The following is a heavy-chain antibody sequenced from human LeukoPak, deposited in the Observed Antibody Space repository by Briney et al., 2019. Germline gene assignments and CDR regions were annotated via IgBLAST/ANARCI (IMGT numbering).Heavy chain of an antibody. CDR3: AHRKSGAAGAHAFDY. D-gene: IGHD4/OR15-4a*01. J-gene: IGHJ4*02. Sequence: KKSGPTLVNPTQTLTLTCTFSGFSLTTSGVGVGWIRQPPGKALEWLALIYWDDDERYSPSLRSRLTITKDTSKNQVVLTMPNMEPVDTATYFCAHRKSGAAGAHAFDYWGQGTLVTVSS. CDR1: GFSLTTSGVG. CDR2: IYWDDDE. V-gene: IGHV2-5*02.